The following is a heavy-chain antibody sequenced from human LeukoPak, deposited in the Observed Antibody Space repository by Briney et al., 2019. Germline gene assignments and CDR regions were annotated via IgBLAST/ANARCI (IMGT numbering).Heavy chain of an antibody. Sequence: GGSLRLSCAASGFTFRNYWMHSVRQTPGKGVEWVANIKQDGSEKYYVDSVKGRFTISRDNAKNSLHLQMNSLRAEDTAVYYCIRAMDVWGQGTTVTVSS. CDR2: IKQDGSEK. J-gene: IGHJ6*02. CDR3: IRAMDV. CDR1: GFTFRNYW. V-gene: IGHV3-7*03.